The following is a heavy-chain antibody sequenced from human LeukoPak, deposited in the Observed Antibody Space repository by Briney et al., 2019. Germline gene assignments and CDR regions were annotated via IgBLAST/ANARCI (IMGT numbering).Heavy chain of an antibody. Sequence: ASVKVSCKAAGYTFIGNFIHWVRQARGQGLEWMGWINPNSGGTQYAERFQVRVTMTRDTSINTAYMELSGLTSDDTVVYYCVRVYSGYENFDYWGQGTLVTVSS. CDR3: VRVYSGYENFDY. J-gene: IGHJ4*02. V-gene: IGHV1-2*02. D-gene: IGHD5-12*01. CDR1: GYTFIGNF. CDR2: INPNSGGT.